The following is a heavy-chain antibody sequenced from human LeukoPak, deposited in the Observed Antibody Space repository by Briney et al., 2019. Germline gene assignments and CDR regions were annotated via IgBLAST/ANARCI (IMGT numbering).Heavy chain of an antibody. CDR2: IYHSGST. CDR3: ASVGQQLVLLTEYFRH. V-gene: IGHV4-4*02. J-gene: IGHJ1*01. Sequence: PSGTLSLTCAVSGGSISSSNWWSWVRQPPGKGLEWIGEIYHSGSTNYNPSLKSRVTISVDKSKNQFSLKLSSVTAADTAVYYCASVGQQLVLLTEYFRHWGQGTLVTVSS. CDR1: GGSISSSNW. D-gene: IGHD6-13*01.